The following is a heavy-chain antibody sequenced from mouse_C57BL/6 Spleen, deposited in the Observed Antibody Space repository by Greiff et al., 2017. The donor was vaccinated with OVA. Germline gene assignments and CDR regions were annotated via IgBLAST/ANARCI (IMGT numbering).Heavy chain of an antibody. Sequence: QVHVKQPGAELVKPGASVKLSCKASGYTFTSYWMQWVKQRPGQGLEWIGEIDPSDSYTNYNQKFKGKATLTVDTSSSTAYMQLSSLTSEDSAVYYCARGDDYDKNFDYWGQGTTLTVSS. CDR3: ARGDDYDKNFDY. J-gene: IGHJ2*01. V-gene: IGHV1-50*01. CDR1: GYTFTSYW. D-gene: IGHD2-4*01. CDR2: IDPSDSYT.